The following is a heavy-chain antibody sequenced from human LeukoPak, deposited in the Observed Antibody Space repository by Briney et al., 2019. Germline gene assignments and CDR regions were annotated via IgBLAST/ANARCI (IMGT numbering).Heavy chain of an antibody. D-gene: IGHD3-16*02. V-gene: IGHV3-7*01. CDR3: ARDTAEYVWGSYRQFDP. CDR1: GFTFSSYW. Sequence: GGSLRLSCAASGFTFSSYWMSWVRQAPGKGLEWVANIKQDGSEKYYVDSVKGRFTISRDNAKNSLYLQMNSLRAEDTAVYYCARDTAEYVWGSYRQFDPWGQGTLVTVSS. CDR2: IKQDGSEK. J-gene: IGHJ5*02.